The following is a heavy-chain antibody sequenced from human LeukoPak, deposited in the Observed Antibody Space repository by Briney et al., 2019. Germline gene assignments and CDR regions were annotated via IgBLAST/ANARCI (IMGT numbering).Heavy chain of an antibody. V-gene: IGHV4-59*01. D-gene: IGHD2/OR15-2a*01. CDR1: GGSISSYY. CDR3: ARVPFNYYYYYKDV. J-gene: IGHJ6*03. Sequence: SETLSLTFTVSGGSISSYYWSWIRQPPGKGLEWIGYIYYSGSTNYNPSLKSRVTISVDTSKNQFSLKLSSVTAADTAVYYCARVPFNYYYYYKDVWGKGTTVTVSS. CDR2: IYYSGST.